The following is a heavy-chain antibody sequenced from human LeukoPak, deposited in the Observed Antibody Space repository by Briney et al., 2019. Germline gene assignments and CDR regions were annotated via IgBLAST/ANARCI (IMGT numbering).Heavy chain of an antibody. J-gene: IGHJ4*02. Sequence: GRSLRLSCAASGFTFSTYAMHWVRQAPGKGLEWVAVISNDATKKYYADSVKGRSTISRDNSENTLYLQTNSLRAEDTAVCYCAKDMNTVTTTFDYWGQGTLVTVSS. CDR1: GFTFSTYA. V-gene: IGHV3-30*18. CDR3: AKDMNTVTTTFDY. CDR2: ISNDATKK. D-gene: IGHD4-17*01.